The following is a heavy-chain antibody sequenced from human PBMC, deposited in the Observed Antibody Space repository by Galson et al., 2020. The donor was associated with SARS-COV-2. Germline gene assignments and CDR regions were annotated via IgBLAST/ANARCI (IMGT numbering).Heavy chain of an antibody. V-gene: IGHV3-33*01. D-gene: IGHD2-2*01. CDR1: GFTFSSYG. CDR3: ASEVPVVGADDAFDI. Sequence: SLRLSCAASGFTFSSYGMHWVRQAPGKGLEWVAVIWYDGSNKYYADSVKGRFTISRDNSKNTLYLQMNSLRAEDTAVYYCASEVPVVGADDAFDIWGQGTMVTVSS. CDR2: IWYDGSNK. J-gene: IGHJ3*02.